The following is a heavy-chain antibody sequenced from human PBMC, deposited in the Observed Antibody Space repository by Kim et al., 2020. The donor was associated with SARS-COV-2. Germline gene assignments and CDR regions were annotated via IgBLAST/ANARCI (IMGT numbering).Heavy chain of an antibody. V-gene: IGHV4-31*03. D-gene: IGHD1-7*01. CDR3: ATQRKLELRSGREYWFDP. CDR1: GGSISSGGYY. Sequence: SETLSLTCTVSGGSISSGGYYWSWIRQHPGKGLEWIGYIYYSGSTYYNPSLKSRVTISVDTSKNQFSLKLSSVTAADTAVYYCATQRKLELRSGREYWFDPWGQGTLVTVSS. J-gene: IGHJ5*02. CDR2: IYYSGST.